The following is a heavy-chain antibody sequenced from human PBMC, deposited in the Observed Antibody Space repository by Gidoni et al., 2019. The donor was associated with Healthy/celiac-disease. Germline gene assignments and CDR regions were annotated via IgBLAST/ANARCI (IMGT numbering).Heavy chain of an antibody. CDR1: GYTFTGYY. CDR2: INPNSGGT. V-gene: IGHV1-2*02. CDR3: ARDPSAVAGNWWFDP. D-gene: IGHD6-19*01. J-gene: IGHJ5*02. Sequence: QVQLVQSGAEVKKPGASVKVSCKASGYTFTGYYMHWVRQAPGQGLEWMGWINPNSGGTNYAQKFQGRVTMTRDTSISTAYMELSRLRSDDTAVYYCARDPSAVAGNWWFDPWGQGTLVTVSS.